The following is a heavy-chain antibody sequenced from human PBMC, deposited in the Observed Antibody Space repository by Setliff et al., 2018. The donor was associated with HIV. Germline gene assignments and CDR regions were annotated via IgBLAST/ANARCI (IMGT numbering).Heavy chain of an antibody. J-gene: IGHJ6*03. V-gene: IGHV1-18*01. Sequence: GASVKVSCKSSGYSFGSYGINWVRQAPGQGLEWMGWISPYSGQTTYAQKFQGRVTMTADTSTNTVHMELRSLRSDDTAVYYCASCGSDYYMDVWGRGITVTVSS. CDR1: GYSFGSYG. D-gene: IGHD5-12*01. CDR3: ASCGSDYYMDV. CDR2: ISPYSGQT.